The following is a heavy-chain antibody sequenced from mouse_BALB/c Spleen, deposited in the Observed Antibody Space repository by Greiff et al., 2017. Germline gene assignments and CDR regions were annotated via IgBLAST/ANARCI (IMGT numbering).Heavy chain of an antibody. CDR1: GFTFSSYA. V-gene: IGHV5-6-5*01. CDR2: ISSGGST. D-gene: IGHD1-1*01. J-gene: IGHJ1*01. CDR3: ARGYGSRGAYWYFDV. Sequence: EVQGVESGGGLVKPGGSLKLSCAASGFTFSSYAMSWVRQTPEKRLEWVASISSGGSTYYPDSVKGRFTIARDNARNILYLQMSSLRSEDTAMYYCARGYGSRGAYWYFDVWGAGTTVTVSA.